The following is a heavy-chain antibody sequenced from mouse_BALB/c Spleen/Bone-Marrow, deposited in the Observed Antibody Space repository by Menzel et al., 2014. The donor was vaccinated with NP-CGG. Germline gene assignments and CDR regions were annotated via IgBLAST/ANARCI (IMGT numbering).Heavy chain of an antibody. Sequence: LAESETELVRPGPSVKESCKASGYAFTNYLIERVKKRPGQGLEWIGVINPGSGGTNYNEKFKGKATLTADKSSSTAYMQLSSLTSDDSAVYFCARDLGRRYFDVWGAATAVTVS. V-gene: IGHV1-54*01. D-gene: IGHD4-1*01. CDR1: GYAFTNYL. CDR2: INPGSGGT. CDR3: ARDLGRRYFDV. J-gene: IGHJ1*01.